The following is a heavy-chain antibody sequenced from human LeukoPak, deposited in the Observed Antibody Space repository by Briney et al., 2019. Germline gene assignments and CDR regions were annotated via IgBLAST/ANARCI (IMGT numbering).Heavy chain of an antibody. CDR1: GYSFTSHY. V-gene: IGHV1-46*01. D-gene: IGHD2-2*01. J-gene: IGHJ6*03. CDR3: ARDRYCSSTSCYGYMDV. CDR2: INPSGSST. Sequence: ASVKVSCKASGYSFTSHYMHWVRQAPGQGLEWLGLINPSGSSTLYAQKFQGRVTMTRDMSTSTVYMELNSLRAEDTAVYYCARDRYCSSTSCYGYMDVWGKGTTVTISS.